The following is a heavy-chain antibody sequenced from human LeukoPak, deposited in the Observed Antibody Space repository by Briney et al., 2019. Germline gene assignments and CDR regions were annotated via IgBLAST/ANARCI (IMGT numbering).Heavy chain of an antibody. V-gene: IGHV4-59*13. J-gene: IGHJ4*02. CDR2: IHYTGRT. Sequence: PSEPLSLTCTISRGSISTYYWSWIRQTPGTTLEWIGNIHYTGRTRYNPSLESRVTMSLDAPKNEFSLRLTSMTAADSAVYYCARGRPDPQNSDYWDYWGQGILVTVSS. D-gene: IGHD3-22*01. CDR1: RGSISTYY. CDR3: ARGRPDPQNSDYWDY.